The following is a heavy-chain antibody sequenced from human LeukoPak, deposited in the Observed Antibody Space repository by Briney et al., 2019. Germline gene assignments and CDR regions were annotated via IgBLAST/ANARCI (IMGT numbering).Heavy chain of an antibody. D-gene: IGHD6-13*01. CDR1: GGTFSSYA. CDR3: ARDQRSSSPGY. CDR2: IIPILGIA. V-gene: IGHV1-69*04. J-gene: IGHJ4*02. Sequence: SVKVSCKASGGTFSSYAISWVRQAPGQGLEWMGRIIPILGIANYAQKFQGRVTITADKSTSTAYMELSSLRSEDTAVYYCARDQRSSSPGYWGQGTLVTVSS.